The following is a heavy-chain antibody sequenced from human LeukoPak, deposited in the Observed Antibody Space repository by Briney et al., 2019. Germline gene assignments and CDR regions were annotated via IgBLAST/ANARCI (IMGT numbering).Heavy chain of an antibody. V-gene: IGHV4-39*01. Sequence: PSETLSLTCTVSGGSISSSSYYWGWIRQPPGKGLKWIGSIYYSGSTYYNPSLKSRVTISVDTSKNQFSLKLSSVTAADTAVYYCARVGALGYCSGGSCYAPDSVDYWGQGTLVTVSS. CDR3: ARVGALGYCSGGSCYAPDSVDY. CDR1: GGSISSSSYY. D-gene: IGHD2-15*01. J-gene: IGHJ4*02. CDR2: IYYSGST.